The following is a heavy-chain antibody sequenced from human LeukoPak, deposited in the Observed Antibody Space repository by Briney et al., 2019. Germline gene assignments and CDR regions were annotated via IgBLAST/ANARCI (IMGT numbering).Heavy chain of an antibody. D-gene: IGHD5-18*01. J-gene: IGHJ4*02. CDR3: AKAPQLWLLSYFDY. CDR1: GFTFSSYA. V-gene: IGHV3-23*01. CDR2: ISGSGGST. Sequence: PGGSLRLSCAASGFTFSSYAMSWVRQAPGKGLEWVSAISGSGGSTYYADSVKGRFTISRENSKNTLYLQMNSLRAEDTAVYYCAKAPQLWLLSYFDYWGQGTLVTVSS.